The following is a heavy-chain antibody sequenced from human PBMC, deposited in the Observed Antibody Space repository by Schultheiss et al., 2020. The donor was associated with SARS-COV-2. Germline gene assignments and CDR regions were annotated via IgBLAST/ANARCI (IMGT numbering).Heavy chain of an antibody. CDR3: ARGEAYYDFWSGYYLADYYYYGMDV. CDR1: GFTFSSYG. D-gene: IGHD3-3*01. J-gene: IGHJ6*02. Sequence: GGSLRLSCAASGFTFSSYGMHWVRQAAGKGLEWVAVISYDGSNKYYADSVKGRFTISRDNSKNTLYLQMNSLRAEDTAVYYCARGEAYYDFWSGYYLADYYYYGMDVWGQGTTVTVSS. V-gene: IGHV3-30*03. CDR2: ISYDGSNK.